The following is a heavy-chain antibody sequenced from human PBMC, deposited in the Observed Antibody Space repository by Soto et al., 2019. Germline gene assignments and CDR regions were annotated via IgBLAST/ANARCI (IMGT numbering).Heavy chain of an antibody. CDR3: ARGGVTIFGVVTNFDY. V-gene: IGHV1-8*01. D-gene: IGHD3-3*01. Sequence: AASVKVSCKASGYTFTSYDINWVRQATGQGLEWMGWMNPNSGNTGYAQKFQGRVTMTRNTSISTAYMELSSLRSEDTAVYYCARGGVTIFGVVTNFDYWGQGTLVTVSS. J-gene: IGHJ4*02. CDR2: MNPNSGNT. CDR1: GYTFTSYD.